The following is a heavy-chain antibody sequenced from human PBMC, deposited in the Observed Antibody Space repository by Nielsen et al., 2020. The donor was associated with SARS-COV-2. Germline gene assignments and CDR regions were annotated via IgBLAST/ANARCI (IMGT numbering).Heavy chain of an antibody. D-gene: IGHD2-2*01. V-gene: IGHV4-61*01. CDR3: ARDQESSCTDI. CDR2: IYHTGIT. J-gene: IGHJ6*04. Sequence: SETLSLTCNVSGESVISGHFYWSWIRQSPGKGLEWIGYIYHTGITNYNPSLKSRVTISIDTSRNQFYLNVRSVTAADTAIYYCARDQESSCTDIWGEGTTVTVSS. CDR1: GESVISGHFY.